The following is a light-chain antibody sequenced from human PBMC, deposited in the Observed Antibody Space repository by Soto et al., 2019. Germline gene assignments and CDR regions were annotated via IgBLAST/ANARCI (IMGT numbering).Light chain of an antibody. J-gene: IGKJ1*01. V-gene: IGKV1-39*01. CDR1: QSIANY. CDR2: AAP. Sequence: DIQMTQSPSSLSTSVGDRVTITCRASQSIANYLNWYQQKPGRVPKLLIYAAPRLQSGLPSRFSGSGSSTDFTLTISSLQPEDFPTYYCHQSYITPWTFGQGTQVEIK. CDR3: HQSYITPWT.